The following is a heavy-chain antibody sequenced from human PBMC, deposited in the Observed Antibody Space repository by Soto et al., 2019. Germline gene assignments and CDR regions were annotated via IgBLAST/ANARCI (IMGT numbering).Heavy chain of an antibody. CDR3: ARDFRAAAGPKYYYGMDV. J-gene: IGHJ6*02. D-gene: IGHD6-13*01. CDR2: ISYDGSNK. CDR1: GFTFSSYA. Sequence: PGGSLRLSCAASGFTFSSYAMHWVRQAPGKGLEWVAVISYDGSNKYYADSVKGRFTISRDNSKNKLYLQMNSLRAEDTAVYYCARDFRAAAGPKYYYGMDVWGQGTTVTVSS. V-gene: IGHV3-30-3*01.